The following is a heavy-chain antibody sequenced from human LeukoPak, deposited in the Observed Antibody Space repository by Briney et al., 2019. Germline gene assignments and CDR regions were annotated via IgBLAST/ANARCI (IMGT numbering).Heavy chain of an antibody. V-gene: IGHV4-30-2*01. CDR3: ARQQAAMPFDY. Sequence: PSQTLSLTCTVSGGSISSGGYYWSWIRQPPGKGLEWIGYIYHSGSTYYNPSLKSRVTISVDRSKNQFSLKLSSVTAADTAVYYCARQQAAMPFDYWGQGTLVTVSS. J-gene: IGHJ4*02. CDR2: IYHSGST. CDR1: GGSISSGGYY. D-gene: IGHD2-2*01.